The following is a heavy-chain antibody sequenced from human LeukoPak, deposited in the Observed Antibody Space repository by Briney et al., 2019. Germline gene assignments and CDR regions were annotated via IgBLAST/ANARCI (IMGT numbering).Heavy chain of an antibody. CDR1: GYTFSDYF. V-gene: IGHV1-2*02. Sequence: ASVKVSCKASGYTFSDYFMHWVRQAPGQGLEWMGWINPKSGGTHYAQNFQGRVTMTRDTSVSTAYMELGRLRSDDTAVYYCAGAYYDFWSGPFDYWGQGTLVTVSS. CDR2: INPKSGGT. D-gene: IGHD3-3*01. J-gene: IGHJ4*02. CDR3: AGAYYDFWSGPFDY.